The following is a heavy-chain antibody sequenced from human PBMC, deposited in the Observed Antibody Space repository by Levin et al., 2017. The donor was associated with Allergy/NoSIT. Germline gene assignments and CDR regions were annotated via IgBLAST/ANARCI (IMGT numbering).Heavy chain of an antibody. Sequence: GGSLRLSCAASGFTFSSYGMHWVRQAPGKGLEWVAVIWYDGSNKYYADSVKGRFTISRDNSKNTLYLQMNSLRAEDTAVYYCARRDSSGYYLEGGMDVWGQGTTVTVSS. CDR1: GFTFSSYG. D-gene: IGHD3-22*01. J-gene: IGHJ6*02. CDR2: IWYDGSNK. CDR3: ARRDSSGYYLEGGMDV. V-gene: IGHV3-33*01.